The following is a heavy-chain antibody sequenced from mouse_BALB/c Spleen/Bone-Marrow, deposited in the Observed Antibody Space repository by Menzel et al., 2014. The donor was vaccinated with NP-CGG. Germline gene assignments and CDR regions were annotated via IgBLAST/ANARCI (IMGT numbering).Heavy chain of an antibody. J-gene: IGHJ3*01. D-gene: IGHD2-3*01. CDR2: INPESNTI. CDR3: ARLGYYGWFAY. V-gene: IGHV4-1*02. CDR1: GFDFSRYW. Sequence: EVQLVESGGGLVQPGGSLKLSCAASGFDFSRYWMSWVRQAPGKGLQWIGEINPESNTINYTPSLKDKFIISRDNAKNTLYLQMSKVRSEDTALYCCARLGYYGWFAYWGQGTLVTASA.